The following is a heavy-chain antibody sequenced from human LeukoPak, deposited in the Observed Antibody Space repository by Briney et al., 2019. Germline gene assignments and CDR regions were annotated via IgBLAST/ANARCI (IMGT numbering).Heavy chain of an antibody. J-gene: IGHJ4*02. CDR1: GFMFSNYA. CDR2: VKTYAGDT. CDR3: AKGQMATILGFDS. Sequence: GGSLRLSCAASGFMFSNYAMSWVRQAPGRELEWVSAVKTYAGDTYYADSVKGRFTISRDNSKSTVYLQMNSLRAEDSALYYCAKGQMATILGFDSWGQGALVTVSS. D-gene: IGHD5-24*01. V-gene: IGHV3-23*01.